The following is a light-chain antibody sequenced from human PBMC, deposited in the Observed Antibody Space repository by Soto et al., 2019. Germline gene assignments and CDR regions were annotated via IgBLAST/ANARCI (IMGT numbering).Light chain of an antibody. CDR3: QQRSNWPVT. Sequence: EIVLTQSPATLSLSPGERVTLSCRASQSVSSYLAWYQQKPGQAPRLLIYDASNRATGIPARFSGSGSGTDLTLTISSQEPEDFAVYYCQQRSNWPVTFGQGTKLEIK. CDR1: QSVSSY. J-gene: IGKJ2*01. CDR2: DAS. V-gene: IGKV3-11*01.